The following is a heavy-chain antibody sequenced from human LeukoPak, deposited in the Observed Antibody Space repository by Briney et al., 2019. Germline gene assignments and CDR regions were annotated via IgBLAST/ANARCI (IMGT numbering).Heavy chain of an antibody. CDR1: GGSISSSSYY. CDR3: ARKYSSSLGASWFDP. D-gene: IGHD6-13*01. Sequence: SETLSLTCTVSGGSISSSSYYWGWIRQPPGKGLEWIGRIYYSGSTYHNPSLKSRVTISVDTSKNQFSLKLSSVTAADTAVYYCARKYSSSLGASWFDPWGQGTLVTVSS. V-gene: IGHV4-39*01. J-gene: IGHJ5*02. CDR2: IYYSGST.